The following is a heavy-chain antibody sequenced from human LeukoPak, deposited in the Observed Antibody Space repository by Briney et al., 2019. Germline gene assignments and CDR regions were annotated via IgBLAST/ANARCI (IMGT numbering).Heavy chain of an antibody. D-gene: IGHD1-26*01. Sequence: ASVKVSCKASGYTFTGYYMHWLRQAPGQGLEWMGWINPNSGGTNYAQKFQGRVTMTRDTSISTAYMELSRLRSDDTAVYYCARDLSGSYIEQWGQRTLVTVSS. J-gene: IGHJ1*01. CDR1: GYTFTGYY. CDR3: ARDLSGSYIEQ. V-gene: IGHV1-2*02. CDR2: INPNSGGT.